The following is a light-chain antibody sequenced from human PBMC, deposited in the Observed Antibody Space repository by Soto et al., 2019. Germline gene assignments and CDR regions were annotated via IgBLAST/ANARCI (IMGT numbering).Light chain of an antibody. V-gene: IGKV1-39*01. CDR3: QQSYDMPWT. J-gene: IGKJ1*01. Sequence: DIQITQSPSSLSASVGDKLTIACRASQSISTYLTWYQQKPGKAPKLLIYAAYTLQSGVPSRFSGSGSGTDFTLTISSLQPEDFAAYYCQQSYDMPWTFGQGTKVDIK. CDR1: QSISTY. CDR2: AAY.